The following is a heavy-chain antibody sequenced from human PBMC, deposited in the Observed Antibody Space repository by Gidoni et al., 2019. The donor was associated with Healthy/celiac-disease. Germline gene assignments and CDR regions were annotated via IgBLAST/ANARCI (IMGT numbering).Heavy chain of an antibody. Sequence: EVQLVESGGGLVQPGGSLRLSCAASGFTFSSYDMNWVRQAPGKGLEWVSYISSRGSTIYYADSVKGRFTISRDNAKNSLYLQMNSLSAEDTAVYYCAREGVYCSSTSCYYYYYGMDVWGQGTTVTVSS. D-gene: IGHD2-2*01. CDR2: ISSRGSTI. J-gene: IGHJ6*02. CDR1: GFTFSSYD. V-gene: IGHV3-48*03. CDR3: AREGVYCSSTSCYYYYYGMDV.